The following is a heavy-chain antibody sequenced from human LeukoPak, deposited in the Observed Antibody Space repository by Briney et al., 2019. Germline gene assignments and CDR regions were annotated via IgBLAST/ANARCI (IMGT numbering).Heavy chain of an antibody. CDR1: GYTFTSSS. D-gene: IGHD3-10*01. J-gene: IGHJ6*02. CDR2: ISAYIGNT. CDR3: ARDKGVGGSGSYYDYYNYYYGMDV. Sequence: ASVKVSCTASGYTFTSSSISWGRQAPGQGLEWMGWISAYIGNTNYTQKLQGRVTITTDTSTSTAYMELRSLRTDDTAVYYCARDKGVGGSGSYYDYYNYYYGMDVWGQGTTVAVS. V-gene: IGHV1-18*01.